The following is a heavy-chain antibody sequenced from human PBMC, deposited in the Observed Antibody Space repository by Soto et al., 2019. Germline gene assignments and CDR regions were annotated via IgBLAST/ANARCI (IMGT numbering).Heavy chain of an antibody. CDR2: IYHSGTT. J-gene: IGHJ5*02. D-gene: IGHD2-2*01. CDR1: GGSISSGGYY. V-gene: IGHV4-31*03. Sequence: QVQLQESGPGLVKPSQTLSLTCTVSGGSISSGGYYWSWIRQHPGKDLEWIGYIYHSGTTYYNPSLKNRVTISVGTSKNQFSLKLTSVTAADTAVYYCARVREYQLLGWFDRWGQGTLVTVSS. CDR3: ARVREYQLLGWFDR.